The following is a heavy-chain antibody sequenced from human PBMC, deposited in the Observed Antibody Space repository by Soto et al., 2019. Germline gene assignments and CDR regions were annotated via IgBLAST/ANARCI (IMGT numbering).Heavy chain of an antibody. CDR1: GYSFTSYW. CDR3: ARQGYSSSWSVYYGMDV. CDR2: IYPGDSDT. D-gene: IGHD6-13*01. J-gene: IGHJ6*02. V-gene: IGHV5-51*01. Sequence: GGSLKISCKGSGYSFTSYWIGWVRQMPGKGLEWMGIIYPGDSDTRYSPSFQGQVTISADKSISTAYLQWSSLKASDTAMYYCARQGYSSSWSVYYGMDVWGQGTTVTVSS.